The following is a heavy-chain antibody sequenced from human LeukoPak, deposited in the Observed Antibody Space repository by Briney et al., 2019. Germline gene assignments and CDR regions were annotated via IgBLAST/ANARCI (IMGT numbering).Heavy chain of an antibody. D-gene: IGHD5-12*01. CDR1: GFIFSSYA. J-gene: IGHJ4*02. V-gene: IGHV3-7*01. CDR3: ARGVDIVATIPYYFDY. CDR2: IKQDGSEK. Sequence: GRSLRLSCAASGFIFSSYAMHWVRQAPGKGLEWVANIKQDGSEKYYVDSVKGRFTISRDNAKNSLYLQMNSLRAEDTAVYYCARGVDIVATIPYYFDYWGQGTLVTVSS.